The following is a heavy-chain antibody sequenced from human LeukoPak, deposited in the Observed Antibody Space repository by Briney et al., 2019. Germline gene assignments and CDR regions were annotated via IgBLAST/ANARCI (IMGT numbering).Heavy chain of an antibody. CDR2: IYTSGGT. V-gene: IGHV4-4*07. J-gene: IGHJ5*02. CDR3: ARDPNYYGSGSYDP. D-gene: IGHD3-10*01. Sequence: SETLSLTCTVSGDSISRYYWSWIRQPAGKGLEWIGRIYTSGGTNYNPSLKSRVTMSVDTSKNQFSLKLSSVTAADTAVYYCARDPNYYGSGSYDPWGQGTLVTVSS. CDR1: GDSISRYY.